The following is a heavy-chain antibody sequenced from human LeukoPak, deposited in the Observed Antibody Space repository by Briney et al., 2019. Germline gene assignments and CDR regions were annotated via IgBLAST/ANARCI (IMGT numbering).Heavy chain of an antibody. D-gene: IGHD1-26*01. Sequence: AASVKVSCKASGYTFTSYGISWVRQAPGQGLEWMGRIIPILGIANYAQKFQGRVTITADKSTRTAYMELSSLRSEDTAVYYCASLVREIDYWGQGTLVTVSS. J-gene: IGHJ4*02. CDR2: IIPILGIA. CDR3: ASLVREIDY. CDR1: GYTFTSYG. V-gene: IGHV1-69*04.